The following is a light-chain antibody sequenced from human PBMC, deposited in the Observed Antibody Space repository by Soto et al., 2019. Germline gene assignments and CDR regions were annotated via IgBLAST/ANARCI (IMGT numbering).Light chain of an antibody. V-gene: IGKV3-15*01. J-gene: IGKJ3*01. CDR2: GPS. CDR3: HHCNKWPPGLI. CDR1: KNIGSH. Sequence: EIVMTQSPGTLSVSPGERATLSCRASKNIGSHLAWYQQKPGQAPRLLFYGPSTRATGIPDRFSGGGSVTEVTLTISRLQSDDFAVDYCHHCNKWPPGLIFRPGTKVDL.